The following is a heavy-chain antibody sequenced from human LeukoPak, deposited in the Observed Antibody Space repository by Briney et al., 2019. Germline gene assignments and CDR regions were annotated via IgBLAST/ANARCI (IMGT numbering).Heavy chain of an antibody. V-gene: IGHV3-21*01. D-gene: IGHD5-18*01. CDR3: VRDESGLWSPFDY. Sequence: PGGSLRLSCAASGFTFSSYSMNWVRQAPGKGLEWVSSISSSSSYIYYADSVKGRFTISRDNAKNSLYLQMNSLRAEDTAVYYCVRDESGLWSPFDYWGQGTLVTVSS. CDR1: GFTFSSYS. J-gene: IGHJ4*02. CDR2: ISSSSSYI.